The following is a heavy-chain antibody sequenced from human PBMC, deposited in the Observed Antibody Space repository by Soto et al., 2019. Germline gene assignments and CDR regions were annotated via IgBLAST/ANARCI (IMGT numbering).Heavy chain of an antibody. CDR2: IYKGGSI. Sequence: PSETLSLTCRVSGGSISNYYWTWIRQPPGKGLEWIGYIYKGGSINYNPSLKSRVTISVDTSNNQFSLKLSSVTAADTAVYYCARAYYDRSGYAVDPWGQGTLVTVSS. CDR1: GGSISNYY. D-gene: IGHD3-22*01. CDR3: ARAYYDRSGYAVDP. V-gene: IGHV4-4*09. J-gene: IGHJ5*02.